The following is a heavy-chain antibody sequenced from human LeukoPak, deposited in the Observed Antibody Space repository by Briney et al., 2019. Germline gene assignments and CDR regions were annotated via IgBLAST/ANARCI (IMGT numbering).Heavy chain of an antibody. J-gene: IGHJ4*02. CDR3: ASSSSGWMDY. Sequence: SETLSLTCTVSGGSISSYYWSWIRQPPGKGLEWVGYIYDSGSTNYNPSLKSRVTISVDTSKNQFSLKLSSVTAADTAVYYCASSSSGWMDYWGQGTLVTVSS. CDR1: GGSISSYY. D-gene: IGHD6-19*01. V-gene: IGHV4-59*01. CDR2: IYDSGST.